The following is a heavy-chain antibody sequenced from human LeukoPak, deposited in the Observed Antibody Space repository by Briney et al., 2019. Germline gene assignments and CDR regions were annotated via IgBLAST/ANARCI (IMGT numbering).Heavy chain of an antibody. Sequence: PGGSLRLSCAASGFTVSSKYMSWVRQAPGKGLEWVSIIYSDETTYYADSVKGRFTISRDNAKNSLYLQMNSLRDEDTAVYYCARLEYYYVSGNYYKLFDYWGQGTLVTVCS. CDR2: IYSDETT. CDR3: ARLEYYYVSGNYYKLFDY. CDR1: GFTVSSKY. V-gene: IGHV3-53*01. J-gene: IGHJ4*02. D-gene: IGHD3-10*01.